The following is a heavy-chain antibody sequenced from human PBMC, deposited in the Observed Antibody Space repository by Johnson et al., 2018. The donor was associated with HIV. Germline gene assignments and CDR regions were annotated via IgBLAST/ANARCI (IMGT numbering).Heavy chain of an antibody. Sequence: EVQLVESGGGLIQPGGSLRLSCAASGFTVSSNYMHWVRQAPGKGLEWVGRIKSKTDGGTTDHAAPVKGRFSISRDDSKNTLYLQINSLKTDDTGVYYCSREVYQMTAFDIWGQGTVVTVSS. V-gene: IGHV3-15*01. J-gene: IGHJ3*02. D-gene: IGHD2-2*01. CDR2: IKSKTDGGTT. CDR1: GFTVSSNY. CDR3: SREVYQMTAFDI.